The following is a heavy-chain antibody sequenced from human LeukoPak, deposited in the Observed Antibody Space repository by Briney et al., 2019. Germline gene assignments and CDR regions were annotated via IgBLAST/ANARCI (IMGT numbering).Heavy chain of an antibody. J-gene: IGHJ4*02. CDR2: IYHSGST. CDR3: ARYCGGDCYSFDY. Sequence: SETLSLTCAVSGGSISSGGYSWSWIRQPPGKGLEWIGYIYHSGSTYYNPSLKSRVTISVDRSKNQFSLKLSSVTAADTAVYYCARYCGGDCYSFDYWGQGTQVTVSS. CDR1: GGSISSGGYS. V-gene: IGHV4-30-2*01. D-gene: IGHD2-21*02.